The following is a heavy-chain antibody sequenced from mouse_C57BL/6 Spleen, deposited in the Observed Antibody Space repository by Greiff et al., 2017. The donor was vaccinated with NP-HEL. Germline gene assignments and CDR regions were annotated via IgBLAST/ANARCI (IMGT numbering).Heavy chain of an antibody. CDR3: ARGGVPGVVAHYYAMDY. D-gene: IGHD1-1*01. V-gene: IGHV3-6*01. CDR2: ISYDGSN. J-gene: IGHJ4*01. Sequence: EVQLQESGPGLVKPSQSLSLTCSVTGYSITSGYYWNWIRQFPGNKLEWMGYISYDGSNNYNPSLKNRISITRDTSKNQFFLKLNSVTTEDTATYYCARGGVPGVVAHYYAMDYWGQGTSVTVSS. CDR1: GYSITSGYY.